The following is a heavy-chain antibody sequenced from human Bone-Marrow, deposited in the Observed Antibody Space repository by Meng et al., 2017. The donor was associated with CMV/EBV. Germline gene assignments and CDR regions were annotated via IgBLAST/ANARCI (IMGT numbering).Heavy chain of an antibody. CDR2: IYYSGST. CDR3: AGTGTNGQFDY. Sequence: SETLSLTCTVSGDSVSSVSYYWSWIRQPPGKGLEWIGFIYYSGSTNYNPSLKSRVTISLDTSKNQFSLKLSSVTAADTAVYYCAGTGTNGQFDYWGQGTLVTVSS. CDR1: GDSVSSVSYY. V-gene: IGHV4-61*01. D-gene: IGHD1-1*01. J-gene: IGHJ4*02.